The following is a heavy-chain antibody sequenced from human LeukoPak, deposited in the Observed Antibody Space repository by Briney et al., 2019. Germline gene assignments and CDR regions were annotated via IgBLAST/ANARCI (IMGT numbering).Heavy chain of an antibody. D-gene: IGHD2-2*02. J-gene: IGHJ1*01. Sequence: PGGSLRLSCAASGFTFSNAWMSWVRQAPGKGLEWVGRIKSKTDGGTTDYAAPVKGRFTISRDDSKNTLYLQMNSLKTEDTAVYYCTTDVPTSPVVPAAISYFQHWGQGTLVTVSS. V-gene: IGHV3-15*01. CDR3: TTDVPTSPVVPAAISYFQH. CDR1: GFTFSNAW. CDR2: IKSKTDGGTT.